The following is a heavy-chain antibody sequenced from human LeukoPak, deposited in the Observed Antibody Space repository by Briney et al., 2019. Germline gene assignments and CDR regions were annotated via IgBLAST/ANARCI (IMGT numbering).Heavy chain of an antibody. CDR3: ARVSPRVGATYYFDY. CDR2: TNSDGSST. J-gene: IGHJ4*02. V-gene: IGHV3-74*01. CDR1: GFTFSSYW. D-gene: IGHD1-26*01. Sequence: GGSLRLSCAASGFTFSSYWMHWVRQAPGKGLVWVSRTNSDGSSTSYADSVKGRFTISRDNAKSTLYLQMNSLRAEDTAVYYCARVSPRVGATYYFDYWGQGTLVTVSS.